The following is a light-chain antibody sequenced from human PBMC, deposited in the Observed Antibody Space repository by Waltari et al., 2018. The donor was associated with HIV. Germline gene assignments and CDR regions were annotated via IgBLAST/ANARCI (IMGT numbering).Light chain of an antibody. CDR2: GNK. Sequence: QPVLTQPPSASGTPGQRVIISCSGSSSNIGRHAVSWYQHLPGATPTLLIFGNKQPSSGVPDRCSGSKSATSASLAISGLRSVDEAVYSCAAWDDSLDGPVFGGGTKLTVL. J-gene: IGLJ2*01. CDR3: AAWDDSLDGPV. CDR1: SSNIGRHA. V-gene: IGLV1-44*01.